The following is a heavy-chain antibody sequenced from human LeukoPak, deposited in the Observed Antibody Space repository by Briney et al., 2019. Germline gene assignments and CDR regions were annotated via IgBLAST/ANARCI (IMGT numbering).Heavy chain of an antibody. V-gene: IGHV4-4*02. CDR1: GGSISSSNW. D-gene: IGHD5-24*01. CDR3: ARPMAKTQTDAFDI. Sequence: SETLSLTCAVSGGSISSSNWWSWVRQPPGKGLEWIGEIYHSGSTNYNPSLKSRVTISVDKSNKQFSLRLSSVTAADTAVYYCARPMAKTQTDAFDIWGQGTMVTVSS. J-gene: IGHJ3*02. CDR2: IYHSGST.